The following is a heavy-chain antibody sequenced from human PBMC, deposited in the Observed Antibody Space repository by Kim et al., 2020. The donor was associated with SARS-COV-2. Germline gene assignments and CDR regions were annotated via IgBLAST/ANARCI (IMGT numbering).Heavy chain of an antibody. V-gene: IGHV3-20*01. J-gene: IGHJ4*02. Sequence: GGSLRLSCTASGFNFDDYGMSWVRQAPGKGLEWVSGINWNAGSTAYADSVKGRFTISRDNAKNSLYLQMNSLRAEDTALYHSAKDSMVRGVPLDYWGQGTLVTVSS. CDR2: INWNAGST. CDR3: AKDSMVRGVPLDY. CDR1: GFNFDDYG. D-gene: IGHD3-10*01.